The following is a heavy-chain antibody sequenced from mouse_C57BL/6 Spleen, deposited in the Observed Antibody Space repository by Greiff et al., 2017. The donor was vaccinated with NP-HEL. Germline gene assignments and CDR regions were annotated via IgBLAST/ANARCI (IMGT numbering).Heavy chain of an antibody. CDR3: ARGTLYFGGDY. Sequence: VQLKESGPGLVKPSQSLSLTCSVTGYSITSGYYWNWIRQFPGNKLEWMGYISYDGSNNYNPSLKNRISITRDTSKNQFFLKLNSVTTEDTATYYCARGTLYFGGDYWGQGTSVTVSS. CDR1: GYSITSGYY. V-gene: IGHV3-6*01. CDR2: ISYDGSN. D-gene: IGHD2-3*01. J-gene: IGHJ4*01.